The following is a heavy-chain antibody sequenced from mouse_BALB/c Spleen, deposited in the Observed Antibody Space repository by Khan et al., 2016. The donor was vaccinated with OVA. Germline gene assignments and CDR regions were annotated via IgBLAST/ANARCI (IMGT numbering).Heavy chain of an antibody. J-gene: IGHJ3*01. CDR2: IWSGGST. Sequence: QIQLVQSGPGLVQPSQSLSITCTVSGFSLTTYGVHWVRQSPGKGLEWLGVIWSGGSTDYNAAFISRLSISKDNSKSQVFFKMNSLQANDTAIYYCARNYDYDEGLAYWGHGTLVTVSA. V-gene: IGHV2-2*02. CDR3: ARNYDYDEGLAY. D-gene: IGHD2-4*01. CDR1: GFSLTTYG.